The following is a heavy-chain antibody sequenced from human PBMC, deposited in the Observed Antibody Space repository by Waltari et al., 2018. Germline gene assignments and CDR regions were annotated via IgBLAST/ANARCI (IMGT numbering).Heavy chain of an antibody. CDR1: GGSISSSSYY. CDR3: ARAREQLVRAEFDY. Sequence: QLQLQESGPGLVKPSETLSLTCTVSGGSISSSSYYWGWIRQPPGKGLEWIGSIYYSGSTYYNPSLKMRFTISVDTSKNQFSLKLSSVTAADTAVYYCARAREQLVRAEFDYWGQGTLVTVSS. CDR2: IYYSGST. D-gene: IGHD6-6*01. V-gene: IGHV4-39*07. J-gene: IGHJ4*02.